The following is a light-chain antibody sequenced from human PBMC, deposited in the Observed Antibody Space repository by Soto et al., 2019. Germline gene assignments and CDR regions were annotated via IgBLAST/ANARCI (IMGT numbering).Light chain of an antibody. CDR3: SSYTSSSTLV. Sequence: QSVLTQPASVSGSPGQSVTISCTGTSDDVGGYNYVSWYRHHPGKAPQLMIYEVSKRPSGVPNRLSGSKSDNTASLTISGLQAEDEADYYYSSYTSSSTLVCGTGTKVTV. CDR1: SDDVGGYNY. V-gene: IGLV2-14*01. J-gene: IGLJ1*01. CDR2: EVS.